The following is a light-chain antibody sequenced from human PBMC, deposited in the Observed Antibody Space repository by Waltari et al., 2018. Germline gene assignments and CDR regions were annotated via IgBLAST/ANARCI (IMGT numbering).Light chain of an antibody. CDR3: QQLNSYPLT. CDR1: QGISRS. CDR2: AAS. J-gene: IGKJ4*01. Sequence: IQLNQSPSSLSASVGDRVTITCRASQGISRSLACNQQKPGKAPKLLIYAASTLQSGVPSRFSGSGSGTDFTLSIRSLQPEDFATYFCQQLNSYPLTFGGGTKVEIK. V-gene: IGKV1-9*01.